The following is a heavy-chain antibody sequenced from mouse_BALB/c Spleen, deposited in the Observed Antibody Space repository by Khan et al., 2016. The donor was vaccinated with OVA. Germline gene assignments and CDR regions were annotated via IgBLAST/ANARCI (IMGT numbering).Heavy chain of an antibody. CDR3: ARSNDYGSCLYAMDY. D-gene: IGHD1-1*01. J-gene: IGHJ4*01. CDR1: GYTFTSYW. Sequence: DLVKPGASVKLSCKASGYTFTSYWINWIKQRPGQGLEWIGHIAPGSGGTYYNEMFKGKATLTVDTSSSTAYIQLSSLSSEDSAVYFWARSNDYGSCLYAMDYWGQGTSVTVSS. V-gene: IGHV1S41*01. CDR2: IAPGSGGT.